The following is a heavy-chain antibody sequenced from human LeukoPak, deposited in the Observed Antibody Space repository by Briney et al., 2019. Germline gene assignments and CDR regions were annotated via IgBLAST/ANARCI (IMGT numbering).Heavy chain of an antibody. V-gene: IGHV4-30-2*01. Sequence: SETLSLTCAVSGGSISSGGYSWSWIRQPPGKGLEWIGCIYHSGSTYYNPSLKSRVTISVDRSKNQFSLKLSSVTAADTAVYYCASGGGTSSSLYNWFDPWGQGTLVTVSS. CDR2: IYHSGST. D-gene: IGHD6-13*01. J-gene: IGHJ5*02. CDR3: ASGGGTSSSLYNWFDP. CDR1: GGSISSGGYS.